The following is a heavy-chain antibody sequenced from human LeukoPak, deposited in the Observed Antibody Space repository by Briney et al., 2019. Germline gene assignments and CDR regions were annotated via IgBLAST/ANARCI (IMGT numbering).Heavy chain of an antibody. CDR2: MNPNSGNT. Sequence: ASVKVSCKASGYTFTSYDINWVRQATGQGLEWMGWMNPNSGNTGYAQKFQGRVTMTRNTSISTAYMELSSLRSEDTAVYYCARTYYDSSGYTNWFDPWGQGTLVTVSS. CDR3: ARTYYDSSGYTNWFDP. CDR1: GYTFTSYD. V-gene: IGHV1-8*01. D-gene: IGHD3-22*01. J-gene: IGHJ5*02.